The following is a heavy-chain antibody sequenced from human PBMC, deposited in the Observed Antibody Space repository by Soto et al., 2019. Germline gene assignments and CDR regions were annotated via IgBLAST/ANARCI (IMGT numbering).Heavy chain of an antibody. J-gene: IGHJ4*02. CDR2: IYHRGST. Sequence: NPSETLSLTCTVSGDSISRSGSYWSWIRQHPGKGLEWIGYIYHRGSTYYNPSLKSRVTISEDTSKNQFSLKLTSVTAADTAVYYCARGLQLGYWGQGTQVTVSS. V-gene: IGHV4-31*03. CDR1: GDSISRSGSY. CDR3: ARGLQLGY.